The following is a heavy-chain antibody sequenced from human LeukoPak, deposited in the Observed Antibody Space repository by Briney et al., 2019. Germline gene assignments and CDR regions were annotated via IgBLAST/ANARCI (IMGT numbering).Heavy chain of an antibody. CDR1: GFTFSNYY. CDR2: INTIGTTI. CDR3: AGGDFGRYAFDF. V-gene: IGHV3-11*01. D-gene: IGHD2/OR15-2a*01. J-gene: IGHJ3*01. Sequence: GGSLRLSCAASGFTFSNYYMSWIRQAPGKGLEWVSYINTIGTTIYYADSLKGRFTISRDNAKNSLSLQMDSLRAEDTAVYYCAGGDFGRYAFDFWGQGTMVTVSS.